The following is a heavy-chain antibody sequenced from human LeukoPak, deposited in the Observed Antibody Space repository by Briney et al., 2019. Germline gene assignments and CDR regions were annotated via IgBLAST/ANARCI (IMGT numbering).Heavy chain of an antibody. CDR2: IYNSGST. V-gene: IGHV4-4*07. CDR1: GGSISSNY. J-gene: IGHJ4*02. D-gene: IGHD3-10*01. CDR3: ARAIWYGSGTTAFDY. Sequence: SETLSLTCTVSGGSISSNYWSWIRQPAGKGLEGIGRIYNSGSTNYNTNYNPSLSSRVTMSVDTSKNQFSLKLNSVTAADTAVYYCARAIWYGSGTTAFDYWGQGTLVTVSS.